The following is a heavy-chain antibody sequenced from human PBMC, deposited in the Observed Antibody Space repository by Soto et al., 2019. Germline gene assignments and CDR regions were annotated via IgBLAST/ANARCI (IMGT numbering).Heavy chain of an antibody. CDR3: KRSNWLDL. CDR2: IYYSGST. Sequence: SETLSLTCTVSGGSISSSSYYWGWIRQPPGKGLEWIGSIYYSGSTYYNPSLKSRVSISLDTSKNQFSLKLSSVTAADTVLYYCKRSNWLDLWGQGILVTVSS. J-gene: IGHJ5*02. V-gene: IGHV4-39*07. CDR1: GGSISSSSYY.